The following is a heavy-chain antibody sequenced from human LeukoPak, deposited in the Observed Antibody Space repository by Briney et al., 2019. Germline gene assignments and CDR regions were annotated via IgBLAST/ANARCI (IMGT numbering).Heavy chain of an antibody. D-gene: IGHD4-23*01. CDR3: ARDPRSGGNPLDY. V-gene: IGHV3-53*01. Sequence: PGGSLRLSCAASGFTVSSNYMSWVRQAPGKGLEWVSVIYSGGSTYYADSVKGRFTISRDNSKNTLYLQMNSLRAEDTAVYYCARDPRSGGNPLDYWGQGTLVTVSS. CDR2: IYSGGST. J-gene: IGHJ4*02. CDR1: GFTVSSNY.